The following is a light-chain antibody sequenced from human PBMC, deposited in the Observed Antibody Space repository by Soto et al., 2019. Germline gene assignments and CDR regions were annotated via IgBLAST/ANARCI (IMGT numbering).Light chain of an antibody. CDR1: SSDIGGYNY. Sequence: QSALTQPASVSGSPGQSITLSCTGTSSDIGGYNYVSWYQQHPGKAPKLVIYEVSNRPSGVSNRFSGSKSGNTASLTISGLQAEDEADYYCSSYTSGSTLGVFGGGTKLTVL. CDR2: EVS. J-gene: IGLJ3*02. CDR3: SSYTSGSTLGV. V-gene: IGLV2-14*01.